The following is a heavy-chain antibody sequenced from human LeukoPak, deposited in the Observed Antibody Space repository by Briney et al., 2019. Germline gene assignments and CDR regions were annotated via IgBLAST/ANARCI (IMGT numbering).Heavy chain of an antibody. CDR2: ISGSGGST. J-gene: IGHJ4*02. CDR1: GFTFSSYA. V-gene: IGHV3-23*01. Sequence: PGGSMRLSCAASGFTFSSYAMSWVHQAPGKGLEWVSAISGSGGSTYYADSVKGRFTISRDNSKNTLYLQMNSLRAEDTAVYYCAKGETMMDGGFDYWGWGTLVTVSS. CDR3: AKGETMMDGGFDY. D-gene: IGHD3-22*01.